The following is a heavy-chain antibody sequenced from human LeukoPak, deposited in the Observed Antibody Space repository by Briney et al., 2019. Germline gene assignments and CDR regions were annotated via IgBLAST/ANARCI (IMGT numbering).Heavy chain of an antibody. V-gene: IGHV3-23*01. CDR3: ARDPVLRDGYNLGLYYYYDMDV. CDR1: GFTFSSYA. Sequence: GGSLRLSCAASGFTFSSYAMSWVRQAPGKGLEWVSGISGSGYSTYYADSVKGRFTISRDNSKNTLYLQMNSLRAEDTAVYYCARDPVLRDGYNLGLYYYYDMDVWGQGTTVTVSS. J-gene: IGHJ6*02. CDR2: ISGSGYST. D-gene: IGHD5-24*01.